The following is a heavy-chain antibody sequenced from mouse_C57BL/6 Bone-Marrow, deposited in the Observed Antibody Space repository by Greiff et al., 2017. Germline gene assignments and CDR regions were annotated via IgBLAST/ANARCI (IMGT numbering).Heavy chain of an antibody. CDR2: ISYSGST. Sequence: DVKLQESGPGLAKPSQTLSLTCSVTGYSITSDYWNWIRKFPGNKLEYMGYISYSGSTYYNPSLKSRISITRDTSKNQYYLQLNSVTTEDTATYYCARANYYGSSPYAMDYWGQGTSVTVSS. J-gene: IGHJ4*01. CDR3: ARANYYGSSPYAMDY. D-gene: IGHD1-1*01. CDR1: GYSITSDY. V-gene: IGHV3-8*01.